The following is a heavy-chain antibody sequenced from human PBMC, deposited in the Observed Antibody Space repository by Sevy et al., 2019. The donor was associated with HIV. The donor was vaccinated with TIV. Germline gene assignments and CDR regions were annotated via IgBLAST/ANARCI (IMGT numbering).Heavy chain of an antibody. J-gene: IGHJ6*02. D-gene: IGHD3-16*01. Sequence: GGSLRLSCVASGFTLSSYSMNWVRQAPGKGLEWVSSISSTNNYIYYADSVKGRFTISRDNAKKSVYLQMNNLRAEDTALYYCTRRMGWERDYYYYGMDVWGQGTTVTVSS. V-gene: IGHV3-21*01. CDR2: ISSTNNYI. CDR3: TRRMGWERDYYYYGMDV. CDR1: GFTLSSYS.